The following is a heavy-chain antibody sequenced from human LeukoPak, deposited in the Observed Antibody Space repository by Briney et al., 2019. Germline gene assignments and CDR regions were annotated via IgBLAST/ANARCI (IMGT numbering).Heavy chain of an antibody. CDR3: ARHLLTTVTTPLDY. Sequence: PGGSLRLSCAASGFTFSNYWMHWVRQAPGKGLVWVSRIYNDGSSTSYADSVKGRFTISRDNAKSTLYLQMNSLRAEDTAVYYCARHLLTTVTTPLDYWGQGTLVTVSS. J-gene: IGHJ4*02. CDR2: IYNDGSST. D-gene: IGHD4-17*01. CDR1: GFTFSNYW. V-gene: IGHV3-74*01.